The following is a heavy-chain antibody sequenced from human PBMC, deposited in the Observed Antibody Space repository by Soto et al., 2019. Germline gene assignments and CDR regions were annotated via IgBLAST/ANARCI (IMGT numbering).Heavy chain of an antibody. J-gene: IGHJ4*02. Sequence: GGSLRLSCAASGFTFPSFAMGWFRQAPGKGLEWVSVINDSGGNTYYADSVKGRFTISRDNSKNTLYLQMDSLRAEDTAVYYCAKDATRTSGWYYFDYWGQGALVTVSS. CDR2: INDSGGNT. CDR1: GFTFPSFA. V-gene: IGHV3-23*01. D-gene: IGHD6-19*01. CDR3: AKDATRTSGWYYFDY.